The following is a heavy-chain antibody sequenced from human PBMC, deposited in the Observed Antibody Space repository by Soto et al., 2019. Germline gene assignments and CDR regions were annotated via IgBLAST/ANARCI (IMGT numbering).Heavy chain of an antibody. CDR3: ARQPGHCSSSSCFGYYDMDV. Sequence: QLQLQESGPGLVKPSETLSLTCSVSGGSTSSSSYSWAWIRQPPGKGREWVGTFYFSGPTNYNPCLKRRFTISVDTSKPQFSRKLSSVTATDTAVYYCARQPGHCSSSSCFGYYDMDVWGQGTTVTVSS. J-gene: IGHJ6*02. V-gene: IGHV4-39*01. CDR2: FYFSGPT. CDR1: GGSTSSSSYS. D-gene: IGHD2-2*01.